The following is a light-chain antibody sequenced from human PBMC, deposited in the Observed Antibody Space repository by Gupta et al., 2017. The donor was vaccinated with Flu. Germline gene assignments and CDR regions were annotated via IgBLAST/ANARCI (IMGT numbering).Light chain of an antibody. CDR2: DAS. CDR1: QSISSY. Sequence: AERATRSCRASQSISSYLAWYQQKPGQAPRLLIYDASNRATGIPARFSGSGSGTDFTLTISSLEPEDFAVYYCQQRSNWPLTFGGGTKVEIK. V-gene: IGKV3-11*01. J-gene: IGKJ4*01. CDR3: QQRSNWPLT.